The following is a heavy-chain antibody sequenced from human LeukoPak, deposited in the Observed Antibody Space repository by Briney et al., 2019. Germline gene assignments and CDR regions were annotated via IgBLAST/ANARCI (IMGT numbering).Heavy chain of an antibody. J-gene: IGHJ4*02. V-gene: IGHV3-30*18. Sequence: GGPLRLSCAASGFTFSSYGMHWVRQAPGKGLEWVAVISHDGSNKYYADSVKGRFTISRDNSKNTLYLQMNSLRAEDTAVYYCAKDQNPVRGVTQLDYWGQGTLVTVSS. CDR3: AKDQNPVRGVTQLDY. CDR2: ISHDGSNK. CDR1: GFTFSSYG. D-gene: IGHD3-10*01.